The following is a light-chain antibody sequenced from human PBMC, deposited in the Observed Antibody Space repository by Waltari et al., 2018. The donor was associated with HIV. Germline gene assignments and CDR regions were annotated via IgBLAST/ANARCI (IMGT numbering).Light chain of an antibody. CDR2: KNY. Sequence: QSVVTQPPSASGTPGQRVTISCSGSDSHIGSNYVYWYQDITGTAPKLLTDKNYQRSSGVPDGFSGYKSDTSASLDISGFRSEDEADYYCASWDDNLNSWVFGGGTKLTVL. CDR1: DSHIGSNY. CDR3: ASWDDNLNSWV. V-gene: IGLV1-47*01. J-gene: IGLJ3*02.